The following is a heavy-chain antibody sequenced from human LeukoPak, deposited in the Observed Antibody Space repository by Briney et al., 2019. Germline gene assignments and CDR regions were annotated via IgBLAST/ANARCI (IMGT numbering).Heavy chain of an antibody. CDR2: ISGSGDST. Sequence: GGSLRLSCAASGFTFSNYAMNWVRQAPGKGLEWVSSISGSGDSTYYADSVKGRFTISRDNSKNTLSLQMNSLRAEDTAVYSCARASGPFDYWGQGTLVTVSS. V-gene: IGHV3-23*01. CDR1: GFTFSNYA. D-gene: IGHD3-10*01. J-gene: IGHJ4*02. CDR3: ARASGPFDY.